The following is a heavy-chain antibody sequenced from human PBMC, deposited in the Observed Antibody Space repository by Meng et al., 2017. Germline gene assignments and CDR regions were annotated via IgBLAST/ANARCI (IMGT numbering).Heavy chain of an antibody. D-gene: IGHD6-13*01. V-gene: IGHV3-74*01. Sequence: GESLKILCAAAGFILSSYWMHWVRQAPGKGLVWVSRTNSDGSSTSYADSVKGRFTISRDNAKNTLYLQMNSLRAEDTAVYYCARDRVRGYSSSWYLPYNWFDPWGQGTLVTVSS. CDR3: ARDRVRGYSSSWYLPYNWFDP. J-gene: IGHJ5*02. CDR1: GFILSSYW. CDR2: TNSDGSST.